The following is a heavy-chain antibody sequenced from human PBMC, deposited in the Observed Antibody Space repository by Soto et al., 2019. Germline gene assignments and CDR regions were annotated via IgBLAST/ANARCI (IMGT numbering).Heavy chain of an antibody. Sequence: GSLRLSCAASGFTFSSSAMNWVRQAPGKGLEWVSSTSGSDGRTYYADSVKGRFTISRDNSKNTLYLQMNSLRAEDTAIYYCAKDLLHGSGSYRKNFDYWGQGTLVTVSS. V-gene: IGHV3-23*01. CDR1: GFTFSSSA. D-gene: IGHD3-10*01. CDR3: AKDLLHGSGSYRKNFDY. J-gene: IGHJ4*02. CDR2: TSGSDGRT.